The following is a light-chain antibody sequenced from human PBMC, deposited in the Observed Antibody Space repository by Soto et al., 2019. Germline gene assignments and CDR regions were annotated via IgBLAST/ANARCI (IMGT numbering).Light chain of an antibody. CDR1: SSNIGKYY. J-gene: IGLJ1*01. Sequence: QSVLTQPPSVSAAPGQKVTMSCSGGSSNIGKYYVSWHQQLPGTAPKLLIYENDKRPSGIPDRFSGSKSGTSATLGITGFQTGDEADYYCGTWDSSLSIFVFRTGTKVTVL. CDR3: GTWDSSLSIFV. V-gene: IGLV1-51*02. CDR2: END.